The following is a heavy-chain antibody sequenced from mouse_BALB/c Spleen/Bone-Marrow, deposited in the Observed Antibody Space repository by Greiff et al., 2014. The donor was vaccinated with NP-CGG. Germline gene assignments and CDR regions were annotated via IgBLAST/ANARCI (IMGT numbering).Heavy chain of an antibody. CDR1: GYAFSSSW. Sequence: QVQLKESGPELVKPGASVKISCKASGYAFSSSWMNWVKQRPGQGLEWIGRIYPGDGNTNYNGRFKGKATLTADKSSTTAYMQLSSLTSLDSAVYFCALYDYDGLSWFAYWGQGTLVTVSA. J-gene: IGHJ3*01. CDR3: ALYDYDGLSWFAY. D-gene: IGHD2-4*01. CDR2: IYPGDGNT. V-gene: IGHV1-82*01.